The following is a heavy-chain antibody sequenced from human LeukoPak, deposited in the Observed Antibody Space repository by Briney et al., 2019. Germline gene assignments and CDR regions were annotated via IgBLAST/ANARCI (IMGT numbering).Heavy chain of an antibody. CDR1: GFTFDDYG. J-gene: IGHJ3*02. D-gene: IGHD2-15*01. CDR3: ARARRVVPYDFDI. V-gene: IGHV3-20*04. Sequence: PGGSLRLSCAASGFTFDDYGRSWVRQPPGKGLEWVADINWNGGNKYYADSVKGRFTISRDNAKNSLYLRMNSLRAEDTAWYYCARARRVVPYDFDIWGQGTMVTVSS. CDR2: INWNGGNK.